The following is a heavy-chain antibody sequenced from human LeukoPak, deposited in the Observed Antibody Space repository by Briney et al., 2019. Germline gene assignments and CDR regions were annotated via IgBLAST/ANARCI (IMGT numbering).Heavy chain of an antibody. D-gene: IGHD3-3*01. CDR3: ARAGGPSHHYDFWSGYYTEFDY. Sequence: GGSLRLSCAASGFTFSSYSMNWVRQAPGKGLEWVSSISSSSSYIYYADSVKGRFTISRDNAKNSLYLQMNSLRAEDTAGYYCARAGGPSHHYDFWSGYYTEFDYWGQGTLVTVSS. V-gene: IGHV3-21*01. J-gene: IGHJ4*02. CDR2: ISSSSSYI. CDR1: GFTFSSYS.